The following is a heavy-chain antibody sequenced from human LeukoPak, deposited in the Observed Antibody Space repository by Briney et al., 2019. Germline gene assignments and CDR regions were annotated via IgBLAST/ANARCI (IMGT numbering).Heavy chain of an antibody. CDR1: GGSISSYY. D-gene: IGHD3-3*01. CDR2: IYYSGST. V-gene: IGHV4-59*01. J-gene: IGHJ4*02. Sequence: SETLSLTCTVSGGSISSYYWSWIRQPPGKGLEWIGYIYYSGSTNYNPSLKSRVTISVDTSKNQFSLKLSSVTAADTAVYYCARGGYDFWSGYYNYWGQGTLVTVSS. CDR3: ARGGYDFWSGYYNY.